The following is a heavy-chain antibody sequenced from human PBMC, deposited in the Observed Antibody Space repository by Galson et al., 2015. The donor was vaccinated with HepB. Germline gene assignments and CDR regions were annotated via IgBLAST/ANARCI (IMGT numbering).Heavy chain of an antibody. CDR3: AKGNDHKGSYYDFWSGPRGDDY. V-gene: IGHV3-23*01. CDR1: GFTFSSYA. J-gene: IGHJ4*02. D-gene: IGHD3-3*01. Sequence: SLRLSCAASGFTFSSYAMSWVRQAPGKGLEWVSAISGSGGSTYYADSVKGRFTISRDNSKNTLYLQMNSLRAEDTAVYYCAKGNDHKGSYYDFWSGPRGDDYWGQGTLVTVSS. CDR2: ISGSGGST.